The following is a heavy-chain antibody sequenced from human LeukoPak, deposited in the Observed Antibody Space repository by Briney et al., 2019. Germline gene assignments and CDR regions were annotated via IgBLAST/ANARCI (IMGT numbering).Heavy chain of an antibody. Sequence: GGSLRLSCAASGFTVSSNYMSWVRQAPGKGLEWVSVIYSGGSTYYADSVKGRFTISRDNSKNTLYLQMNSLRAEDTAVYYCARDRLGYCSGGSCHIGWFDPWGQGTLVTVSS. CDR3: ARDRLGYCSGGSCHIGWFDP. V-gene: IGHV3-66*01. J-gene: IGHJ5*02. D-gene: IGHD2-15*01. CDR2: IYSGGST. CDR1: GFTVSSNY.